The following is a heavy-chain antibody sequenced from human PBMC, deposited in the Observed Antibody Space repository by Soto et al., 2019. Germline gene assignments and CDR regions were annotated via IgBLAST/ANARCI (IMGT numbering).Heavy chain of an antibody. J-gene: IGHJ6*01. CDR3: AKGAVAGTPTSYYYYGMDV. Sequence: QVQLLQSGAEVKKPGSSVRVSCEASGGSFRTYSISWVRQAPGQGFEWMGEIIPIFGTVNYAQKFQGRVTITADEPTTTVYMDLRSLRSEETAVYYCAKGAVAGTPTSYYYYGMDVW. CDR2: IIPIFGTV. V-gene: IGHV1-69*12. CDR1: GGSFRTYS. D-gene: IGHD6-19*01.